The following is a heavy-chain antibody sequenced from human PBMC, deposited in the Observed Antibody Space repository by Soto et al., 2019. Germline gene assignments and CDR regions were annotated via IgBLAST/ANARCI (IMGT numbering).Heavy chain of an antibody. CDR2: IYHSGST. J-gene: IGHJ4*02. D-gene: IGHD5-12*01. CDR1: GGSISSGGYS. V-gene: IGHV4-30-2*01. CDR3: DRGRGEVDTISSFFAY. Sequence: PSETLSLTCAVSGGSISSGGYSWSWIRQPPGKGLEWIGYIYHSGSTYYNPSLKSRVTISVDRSKNQFSLKLSSVTAADTAVYYCDRGRGEVDTISSFFAYWGQRHLVTVSS.